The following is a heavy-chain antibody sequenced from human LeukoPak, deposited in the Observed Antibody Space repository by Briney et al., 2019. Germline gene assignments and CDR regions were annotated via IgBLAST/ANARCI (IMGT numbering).Heavy chain of an antibody. CDR3: AKDLFLTYSSGWEPFDY. CDR2: ISYDGSNK. D-gene: IGHD6-19*01. CDR1: GFTFSSYG. V-gene: IGHV3-30*18. Sequence: GGSLRLSGAASGFTFSSYGMHWVRQAPGKGLEWVAGISYDGSNKYYADSVKGRFTISRDNSKNTLYLQMNSLRAEDTAVYYCAKDLFLTYSSGWEPFDYWGQGTLVTVSS. J-gene: IGHJ4*02.